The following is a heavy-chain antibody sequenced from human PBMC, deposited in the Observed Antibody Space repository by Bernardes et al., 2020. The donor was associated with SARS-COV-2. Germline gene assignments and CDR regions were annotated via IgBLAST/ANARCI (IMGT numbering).Heavy chain of an antibody. CDR2: ISGRGGT. J-gene: IGHJ4*02. D-gene: IGHD4-17*01. CDR1: GFTFSSYA. V-gene: IGHV3-23*01. Sequence: SLRLSCAASGFTFSSYAMSWVRQAPGKGLEWVSTISGRGGTYYADSVKGRFTISRDNSKMTLYVQMNSLRAEDTAVYYCAKQSHDFGDSRFDFWGQGTLVTVSS. CDR3: AKQSHDFGDSRFDF.